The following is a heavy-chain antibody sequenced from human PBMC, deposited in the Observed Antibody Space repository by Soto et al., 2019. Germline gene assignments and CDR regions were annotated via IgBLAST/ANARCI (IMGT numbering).Heavy chain of an antibody. J-gene: IGHJ4*02. CDR3: ARGSPASQSLLTGYFDN. V-gene: IGHV3-48*02. CDR1: RFTFSDYS. CDR2: ISGGGETI. Sequence: PGGSLRLSCAASRFTFSDYSMNWVRHAPGKELEWVSYISGGGETIYYADSVRARFTISRDNAKNSLFLQMNILREEDTAVYYCARGSPASQSLLTGYFDNWGQETLLKVSS. D-gene: IGHD6-19*01.